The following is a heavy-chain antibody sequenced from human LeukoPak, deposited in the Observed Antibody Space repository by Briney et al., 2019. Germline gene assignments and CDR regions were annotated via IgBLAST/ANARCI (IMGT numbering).Heavy chain of an antibody. D-gene: IGHD6-13*01. CDR2: INHSGST. V-gene: IGHV4-38-2*02. J-gene: IGHJ4*02. CDR1: GYSISSGYY. CDR3: ARHIAAAGTRADY. Sequence: SETLSLTCTVSGYSISSGYYWSWIRQPPGKGLEWIGEINHSGSTNYNPSLKSRVTISVDTSKNQFSLKLSSVTAADTAVYYCARHIAAAGTRADYWGQGTLVTVSS.